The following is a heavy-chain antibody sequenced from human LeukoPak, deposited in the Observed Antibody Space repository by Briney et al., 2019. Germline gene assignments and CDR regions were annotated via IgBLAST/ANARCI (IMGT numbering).Heavy chain of an antibody. CDR1: GFTFSSYW. Sequence: PGXSLRLSCAASGFTFSSYWMSWVRQAPGKGLEWVANIKQDGSEKYYVDSVKGRFTISRDNAKNSLYLQMNSLRAEDTAVYYCARSKWASSSSGIDYWGQGTLVSVSS. V-gene: IGHV3-7*01. J-gene: IGHJ4*02. CDR2: IKQDGSEK. D-gene: IGHD6-6*01. CDR3: ARSKWASSSSGIDY.